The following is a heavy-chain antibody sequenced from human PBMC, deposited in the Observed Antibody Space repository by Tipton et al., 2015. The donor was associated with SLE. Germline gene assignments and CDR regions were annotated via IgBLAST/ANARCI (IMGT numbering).Heavy chain of an antibody. J-gene: IGHJ6*02. CDR2: IYINGNT. D-gene: IGHD3-22*01. CDR1: GGSISSGSFY. Sequence: TLSLTCTVSGGSISSGSFYWNWIRQTAGKGLEWIGHIYINGNTNYNPSLMSRAVVALDTSKNQFSLNLTSVTAADTAVYYCARGAVGFSSDWLSPGGMDVWGQGTTVTVSS. V-gene: IGHV4-61*09. CDR3: ARGAVGFSSDWLSPGGMDV.